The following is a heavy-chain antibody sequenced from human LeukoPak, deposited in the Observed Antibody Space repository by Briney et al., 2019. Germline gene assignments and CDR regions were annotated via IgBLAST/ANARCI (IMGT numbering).Heavy chain of an antibody. CDR1: GFTFSSYS. CDR2: ISSSSSYI. Sequence: GGSLRPSCAASGFTFSSYSMNWVRQAPGKGLEWVSSISSSSSYIYYADSVKGRFTISRDDAKNSLYLQMNSLRAEDTAVYYCARDAVGYCSGGSCYSMFDYYYGMDVWGQGTTVTVSS. J-gene: IGHJ6*02. D-gene: IGHD2-15*01. CDR3: ARDAVGYCSGGSCYSMFDYYYGMDV. V-gene: IGHV3-21*01.